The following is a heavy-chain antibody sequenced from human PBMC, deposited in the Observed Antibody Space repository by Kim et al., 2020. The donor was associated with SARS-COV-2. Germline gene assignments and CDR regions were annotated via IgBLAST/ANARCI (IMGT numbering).Heavy chain of an antibody. CDR1: GGTFSSYA. D-gene: IGHD3-10*01. CDR2: IIPILGIA. Sequence: SVKVSCKASGGTFSSYAISWVRQAPGQGLEWMGRIIPILGIANYAQKFQGRVTITADKSTSTAYMELSSLRSEDTAVYYCARDETGTGVNFDYRGHGIL. V-gene: IGHV1-69*04. CDR3: ARDETGTGVNFDY. J-gene: IGHJ4*03.